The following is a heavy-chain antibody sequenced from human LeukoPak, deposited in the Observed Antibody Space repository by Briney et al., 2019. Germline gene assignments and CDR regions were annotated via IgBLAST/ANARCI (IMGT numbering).Heavy chain of an antibody. Sequence: SETLSLTCTVSGGSISSSSYYWGWIRQPPGKGLEWIGSIYYRGSTYYNPSLRSRVTLSVDTSKSQFSLKLNFMTAADTAVYYCARPSIAATGTGLAYWGQGTLVTVSS. CDR3: ARPSIAATGTGLAY. D-gene: IGHD6-13*01. J-gene: IGHJ4*02. CDR2: IYYRGST. CDR1: GGSISSSSYY. V-gene: IGHV4-39*01.